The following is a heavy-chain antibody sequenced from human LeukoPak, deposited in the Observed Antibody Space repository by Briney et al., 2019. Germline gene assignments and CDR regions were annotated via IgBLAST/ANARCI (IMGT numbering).Heavy chain of an antibody. Sequence: ETLSLTCTVSGGSISSSSYYWGWIRQPPGKGLEWIGSIYYSGSTYYNPSLKSRVTISVDTSKNQFSLKLSSVTAADTAVYYCARPSYGSGSYYFDYWGQGTLVTVSP. D-gene: IGHD3-10*01. CDR2: IYYSGST. CDR3: ARPSYGSGSYYFDY. V-gene: IGHV4-39*01. J-gene: IGHJ4*02. CDR1: GGSISSSSYY.